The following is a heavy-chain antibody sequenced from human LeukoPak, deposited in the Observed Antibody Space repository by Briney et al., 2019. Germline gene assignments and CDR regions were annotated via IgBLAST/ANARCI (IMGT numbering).Heavy chain of an antibody. CDR2: INHSGST. CDR3: ARRRRMVRGVYNWFDP. D-gene: IGHD3-10*01. Sequence: SETLSLTCAVYGGSFSGYYWSWIRQPPGKGLEWIGEINHSGSTNYNPSLKSRVTISVDTSKNQFSLKLSSVTAADTAVYYCARRRRMVRGVYNWFDPWGQGTLVTVSS. V-gene: IGHV4-34*01. J-gene: IGHJ5*02. CDR1: GGSFSGYY.